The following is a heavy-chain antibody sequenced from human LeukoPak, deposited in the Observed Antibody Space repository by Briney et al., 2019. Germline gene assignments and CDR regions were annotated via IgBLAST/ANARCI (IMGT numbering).Heavy chain of an antibody. CDR2: MNPNSGNT. V-gene: IGHV1-8*01. CDR1: GYTFTCYD. J-gene: IGHJ6*02. Sequence: SSVKVSCKASGYTFTCYDINWVRQGTGQGLELMGWMNPNSGNTSYAQKFQGRVTMTRNTSISTAYMELSSLRAEATAVYYCASAYCGGDCYSPGATNYYYYGMDVWGQGTTVTVSS. D-gene: IGHD2-21*02. CDR3: ASAYCGGDCYSPGATNYYYYGMDV.